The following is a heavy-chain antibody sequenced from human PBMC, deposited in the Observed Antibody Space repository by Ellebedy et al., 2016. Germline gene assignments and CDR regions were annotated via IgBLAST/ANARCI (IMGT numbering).Heavy chain of an antibody. CDR1: GFTFSSYA. CDR3: ARAATYAFDL. J-gene: IGHJ3*01. V-gene: IGHV3-7*04. D-gene: IGHD5-24*01. Sequence: GESLKISXAASGFTFSSYAMTWVRQTPGKGLEWVACIKQDGSEKYYVDSVKGRFTISRDNAKNSLYLQMNSLRAEDTAVYYCARAATYAFDLWGQGTMVTVSS. CDR2: IKQDGSEK.